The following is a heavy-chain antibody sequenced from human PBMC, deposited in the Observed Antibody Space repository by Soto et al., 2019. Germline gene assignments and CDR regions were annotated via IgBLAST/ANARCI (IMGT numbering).Heavy chain of an antibody. CDR2: IYYSGST. V-gene: IGHV4-39*01. Sequence: SETLSLTCTVSGGSISSSSYYWGWIRQPPGKGLEWIGSIYYSGSTYYNPSLKSRVTISVDTSKNQFSLKLSSVTAADTAVYYCARHGRVVTGTEFDYWGQGTLVTVSS. CDR1: GGSISSSSYY. D-gene: IGHD1-1*01. J-gene: IGHJ4*02. CDR3: ARHGRVVTGTEFDY.